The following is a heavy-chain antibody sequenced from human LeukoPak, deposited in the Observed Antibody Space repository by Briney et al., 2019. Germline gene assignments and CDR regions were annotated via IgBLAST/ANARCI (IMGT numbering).Heavy chain of an antibody. CDR1: GFTFSSYS. CDR3: ARDTMAAAGVYYFDY. V-gene: IGHV3-21*01. J-gene: IGHJ4*02. Sequence: GGSLRLSRAASGFTFSSYSMNWVRQAPGKGLEWVSSISSGSDDIYYADSVKGRFTISRDNAKNSLYLQMNSLRAEDTAVYYCARDTMAAAGVYYFDYWGQGTLVTVSS. D-gene: IGHD6-13*01. CDR2: ISSGSDDI.